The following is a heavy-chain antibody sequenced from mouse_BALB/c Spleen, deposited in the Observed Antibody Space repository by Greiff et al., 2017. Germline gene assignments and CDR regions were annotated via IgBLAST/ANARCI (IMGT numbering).Heavy chain of an antibody. Sequence: QLQESGPELVKPGASVKMSCKASGYTFTSYVMHWVKQKPGQGLEWIGYINPYNDGTKYNEKFKGKATLTSDKSSSTAYMELSSLTSEDSAVYFCAIPGYDYAMDYWGQGTSVTVSS. V-gene: IGHV1-14*01. CDR3: AIPGYDYAMDY. CDR1: GYTFTSYV. J-gene: IGHJ4*01. D-gene: IGHD2-14*01. CDR2: INPYNDGT.